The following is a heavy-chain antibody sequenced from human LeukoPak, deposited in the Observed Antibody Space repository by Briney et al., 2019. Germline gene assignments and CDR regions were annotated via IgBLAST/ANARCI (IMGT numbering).Heavy chain of an antibody. CDR2: IYHGGST. J-gene: IGHJ4*02. Sequence: SETLSLTCTVSGYSISGGYYWGWIRQPPGKGLEWIGTIYHGGSTYYNPSLKSRVTISVDTSKNQFSLKLSSVTAADTAVYYCARIRYSGSLDFDYWGQGTLVTVSS. CDR3: ARIRYSGSLDFDY. D-gene: IGHD1-26*01. CDR1: GYSISGGYY. V-gene: IGHV4-38-2*02.